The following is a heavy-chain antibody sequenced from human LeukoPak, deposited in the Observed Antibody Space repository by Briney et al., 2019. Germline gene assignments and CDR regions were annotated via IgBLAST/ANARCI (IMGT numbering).Heavy chain of an antibody. CDR3: AKAVGSSGYFSRDAFDI. CDR1: GFAFSDYY. CDR2: ISGGGSGT. Sequence: GGSLRLSCAASGFAFSDYYMSWVRQAPGKGLEWVAVISGGGSGTYYADYVRGRFTISRDNSKNTVYLQMNSLRAEDTAIYYCAKAVGSSGYFSRDAFDIWGQGTMVTVSS. D-gene: IGHD3-22*01. J-gene: IGHJ3*02. V-gene: IGHV3-23*01.